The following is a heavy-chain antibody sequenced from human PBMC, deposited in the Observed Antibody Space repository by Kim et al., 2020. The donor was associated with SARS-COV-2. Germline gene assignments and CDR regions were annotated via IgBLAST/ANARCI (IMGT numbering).Heavy chain of an antibody. V-gene: IGHV3-33*05. J-gene: IGHJ4*02. CDR3: ARETLRAGQYYFDY. Sequence: GGSLRLSCAASGFTFNSYGIHWVRQAPGRGLEWVALISYDGHKKYYAESVEGRFTISRDNSEDTVYLQMTSLRARDTASYYCARETLRAGQYYFDYWGQGTLVSVSS. CDR2: ISYDGHKK. CDR1: GFTFNSYG. D-gene: IGHD3-16*01.